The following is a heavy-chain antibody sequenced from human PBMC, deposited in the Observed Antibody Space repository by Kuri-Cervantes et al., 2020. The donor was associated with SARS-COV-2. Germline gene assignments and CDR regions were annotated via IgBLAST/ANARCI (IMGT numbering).Heavy chain of an antibody. CDR1: GGSISNSSYY. V-gene: IGHV4-61*05. J-gene: IGHJ3*02. Sequence: SETLSLTCTVSGGSISNSSYYWGWIRQPPGKGLEWIGYIYYSGSTNYNPSLKSRVTISVDTSKNQFSLKLSSVTAADTAVYYCARELTNWGSGGSAYDAFDIWGQGTMVTVSS. CDR3: ARELTNWGSGGSAYDAFDI. D-gene: IGHD7-27*01. CDR2: IYYSGST.